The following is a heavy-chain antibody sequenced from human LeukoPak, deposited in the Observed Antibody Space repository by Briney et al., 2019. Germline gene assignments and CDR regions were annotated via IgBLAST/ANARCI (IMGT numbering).Heavy chain of an antibody. CDR3: ARDATMMGNYFNY. V-gene: IGHV4-39*07. CDR2: INHSGST. Sequence: SETLSLTCTVSGGSIDNNDYYWGWIRQPPGRGLEWIGEINHSGSTYYNPSLKSRVTISVDTSKNQFSLKLSSVTAADTAVYYCARDATMMGNYFNYWGQGTLVTVSS. CDR1: GGSIDNNDYY. D-gene: IGHD5-12*01. J-gene: IGHJ4*02.